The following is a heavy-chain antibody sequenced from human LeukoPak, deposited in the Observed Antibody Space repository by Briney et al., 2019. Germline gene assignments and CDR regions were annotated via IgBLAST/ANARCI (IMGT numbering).Heavy chain of an antibody. J-gene: IGHJ4*02. CDR2: ISAYNGNT. Sequence: RASVKVSCMASGYTFTSYGISWVRPAPGQGLEWMGSISAYNGNTNYAQKLQGRVTMTTHTSTSTAYMEVRSLRSDDTAVYYCARESGSQGFDYWGQGTLVTVSS. V-gene: IGHV1-18*01. CDR1: GYTFTSYG. D-gene: IGHD1-26*01. CDR3: ARESGSQGFDY.